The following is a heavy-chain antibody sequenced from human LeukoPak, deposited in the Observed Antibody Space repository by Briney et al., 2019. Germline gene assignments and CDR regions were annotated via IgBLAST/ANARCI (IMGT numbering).Heavy chain of an antibody. CDR3: ARQHRGVTPDYFDY. V-gene: IGHV4-34*01. CDR2: INHSGST. Sequence: SETLSLTCAVYGGSFSGYYWSWIRQPPGKGLEWIGEINHSGSTNYNPSLKSRVTISVDTSKNQFSLKLSSVTAADTAVYYCARQHRGVTPDYFDYWGQGTLVTVSS. CDR1: GGSFSGYY. J-gene: IGHJ4*02. D-gene: IGHD2-21*02.